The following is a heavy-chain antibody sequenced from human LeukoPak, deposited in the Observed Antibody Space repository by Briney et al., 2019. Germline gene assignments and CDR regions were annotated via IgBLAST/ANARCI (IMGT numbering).Heavy chain of an antibody. D-gene: IGHD5-24*01. CDR2: ISWNSGTI. V-gene: IGHV3-9*01. CDR1: GFTFDNYA. J-gene: IGHJ4*02. Sequence: GRSLRLSCAASGFTFDNYAMHWVRPAPGKGLEWVSGISWNSGTIGYADSVKGRFTISTDNAKNSLYLQMNSLRAEDTALYYCAKDLGDGYNVLSFDYWGQGTLVTVSS. CDR3: AKDLGDGYNVLSFDY.